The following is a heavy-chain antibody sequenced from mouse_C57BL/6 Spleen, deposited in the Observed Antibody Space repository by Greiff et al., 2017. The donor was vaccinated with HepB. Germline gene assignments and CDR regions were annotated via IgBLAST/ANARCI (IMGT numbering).Heavy chain of an antibody. CDR1: GYSITSGYY. V-gene: IGHV3-6*01. Sequence: VQLQQSGPGLVKPSQSLSLTCSVTGYSITSGYYWNWIRQFPGNKLEWMGYISYDGSNNYNPSLKNRISITRDTSKNQFFLKLNSVTTEDTATYYCAREGYDYDVYWYFDVWGTGTTVTVSS. CDR3: AREGYDYDVYWYFDV. D-gene: IGHD2-4*01. J-gene: IGHJ1*03. CDR2: ISYDGSN.